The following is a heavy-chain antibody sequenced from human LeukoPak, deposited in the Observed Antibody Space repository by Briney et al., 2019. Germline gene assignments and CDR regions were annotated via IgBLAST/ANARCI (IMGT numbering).Heavy chain of an antibody. CDR1: GFTFSSYA. V-gene: IGHV3-30-3*01. J-gene: IGHJ4*02. CDR2: ISYDGSNK. Sequence: GGSLRLSCAASGFTFSSYAMHWVRQAPGKELEWVAVISYDGSNKYYADSVKGRFTISRDNSKNTLYLQMNSLRAEDTAVYYCARVANSAHAFSSSTGLKIDYWGQGTLATVSS. D-gene: IGHD6-13*01. CDR3: ARVANSAHAFSSSTGLKIDY.